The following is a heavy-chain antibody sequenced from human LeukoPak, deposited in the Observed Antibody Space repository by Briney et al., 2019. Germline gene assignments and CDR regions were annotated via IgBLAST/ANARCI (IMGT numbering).Heavy chain of an antibody. V-gene: IGHV4-61*03. D-gene: IGHD2-2*01. CDR3: ARERGEYCSSTSCSKYYFDY. CDR1: GGSFSSGSYY. J-gene: IGHJ4*02. CDR2: IYYSGST. Sequence: SETLSLTCTVSGGSFSSGSYYWSWIRQPPGKGLEWLGYIYYSGSTNYNPSLKSRVTISRDTSKNHFSLRLSSVTAADTAVYYCARERGEYCSSTSCSKYYFDYWGQGTLVTVSS.